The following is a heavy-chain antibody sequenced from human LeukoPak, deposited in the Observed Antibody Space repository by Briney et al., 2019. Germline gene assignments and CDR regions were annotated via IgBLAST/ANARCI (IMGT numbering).Heavy chain of an antibody. D-gene: IGHD2-15*01. Sequence: ASVKVSCKASGGTFNTYAISWVRQAPGQGLEWMGGIIPIFGTPNYAQKLQGRVTMTTDTSTSTAYMELRSLRSDDTAVYYCARTRGLDCSGGSCYLSDLKYYFDYWGQGTLVTVSS. CDR3: ARTRGLDCSGGSCYLSDLKYYFDY. CDR1: GGTFNTYA. CDR2: IIPIFGTP. J-gene: IGHJ4*02. V-gene: IGHV1-69*05.